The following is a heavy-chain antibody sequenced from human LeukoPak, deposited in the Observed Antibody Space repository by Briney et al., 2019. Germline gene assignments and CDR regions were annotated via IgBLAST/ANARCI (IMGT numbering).Heavy chain of an antibody. CDR1: GFTFSSYA. D-gene: IGHD3-22*01. CDR3: ARDLYYYDSSGYYDY. Sequence: GGSLRLSCAASGFTFSSYAMHWVRQAPGKGLEWVAVISYDGSDKYYADSVKGRFTISRDNSKNTLYLQMNSLRAEDTAVYYCARDLYYYDSSGYYDYWGQGTLVTVSS. V-gene: IGHV3-30-3*01. CDR2: ISYDGSDK. J-gene: IGHJ4*02.